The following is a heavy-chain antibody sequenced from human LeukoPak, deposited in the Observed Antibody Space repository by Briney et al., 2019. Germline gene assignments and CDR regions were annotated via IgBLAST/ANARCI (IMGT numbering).Heavy chain of an antibody. Sequence: GGSLRLSCAASGFTFSSYGMHWVRQAPGKGLEWVAVIWYDGSNKYYADSVKGRFTISRDNSKNTLYLQMNSLRAEDTAVYYCVRATTKDYFDYWGQGTVVSVSS. V-gene: IGHV3-33*01. CDR1: GFTFSSYG. CDR3: VRATTKDYFDY. J-gene: IGHJ4*02. D-gene: IGHD5-24*01. CDR2: IWYDGSNK.